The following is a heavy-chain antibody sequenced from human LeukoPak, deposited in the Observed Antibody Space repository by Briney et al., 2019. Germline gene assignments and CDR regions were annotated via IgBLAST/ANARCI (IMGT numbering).Heavy chain of an antibody. D-gene: IGHD3-10*01. Sequence: PGGSLRLSCAASGFTFSSYWMSWVRQAPGKGLEWVANIKQDGSEKYYVDSVKGRFTISRDNAKNSLYLQMNSLRAEDTAVYYCARGSYGSVFPLDYWGQGTLVTVSS. CDR2: IKQDGSEK. CDR1: GFTFSSYW. V-gene: IGHV3-7*01. J-gene: IGHJ4*02. CDR3: ARGSYGSVFPLDY.